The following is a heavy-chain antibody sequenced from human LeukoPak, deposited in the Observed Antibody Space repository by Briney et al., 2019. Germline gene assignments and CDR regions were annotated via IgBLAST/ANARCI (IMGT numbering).Heavy chain of an antibody. J-gene: IGHJ5*02. CDR1: GYTFTGYY. Sequence: VASVKVSCKASGYTFTGYYMHWVRQAPGQGLEWMGRIIPILGIANYAQKFQGRVTITADKSASTAYMELSSLRSEDTAVYYCARSEYSSSWHWFDPWGQGTLVTVSS. CDR2: IIPILGIA. D-gene: IGHD6-13*01. V-gene: IGHV1-69*02. CDR3: ARSEYSSSWHWFDP.